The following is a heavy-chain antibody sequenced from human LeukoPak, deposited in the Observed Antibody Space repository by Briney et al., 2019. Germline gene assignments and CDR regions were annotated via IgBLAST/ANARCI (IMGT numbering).Heavy chain of an antibody. V-gene: IGHV1-69*05. CDR1: GGTFSNYA. CDR2: IIPIFGTA. CDR3: AIFSATAAIGMDV. D-gene: IGHD2-2*02. J-gene: IGHJ6*03. Sequence: SVKVSCKASGGTFSNYAISWVRQAPGQGLEWMGGIIPIFGTANYAQKFQGRVTITTDESTSTAYMELSSLRSEDTAVYYCAIFSATAAIGMDVWGKGTTVTVSS.